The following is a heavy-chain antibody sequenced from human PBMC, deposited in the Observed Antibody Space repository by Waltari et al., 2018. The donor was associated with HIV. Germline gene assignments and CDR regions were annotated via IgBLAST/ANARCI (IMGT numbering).Heavy chain of an antibody. CDR2: ISSTGSA. CDR3: ARVPGFSSGVFEY. J-gene: IGHJ4*02. CDR1: GGSIRRYY. Sequence: QVQLQESGPGLVKPSETLSLTCTVSGGSIRRYYWTWIPQPPEKGLEWIGYISSTGSANYNPSLKTRVNMSVDTSKNQFSLNLTSVTAADTAVYYCARVPGFSSGVFEYWGQGTLVTVSS. D-gene: IGHD6-19*01. V-gene: IGHV4-59*13.